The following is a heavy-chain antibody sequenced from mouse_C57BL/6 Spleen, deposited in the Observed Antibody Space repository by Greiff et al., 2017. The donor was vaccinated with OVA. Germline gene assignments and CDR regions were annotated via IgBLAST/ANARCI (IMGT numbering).Heavy chain of an antibody. Sequence: VQLQQPGAELVKPGASVKLSCKASGYTFTSYWMHWVKQRPGQGLEWIGMIHPNSGSTNYNEKFKSKATLTVDKSSSTAYMQLSSLTSEDSAVYYCARGEYDYDQAWFAYWGQGTLVTVSA. D-gene: IGHD2-4*01. CDR1: GYTFTSYW. J-gene: IGHJ3*01. CDR2: IHPNSGST. V-gene: IGHV1-64*01. CDR3: ARGEYDYDQAWFAY.